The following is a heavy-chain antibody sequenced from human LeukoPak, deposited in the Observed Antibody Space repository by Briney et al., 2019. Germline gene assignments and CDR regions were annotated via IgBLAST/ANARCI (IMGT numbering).Heavy chain of an antibody. J-gene: IGHJ4*02. Sequence: PGGSLRLSCAASGFTFDEHSMQWVRLAPGRSLEWVSLINKDGSKTYYADSVKGRFTISRDNSKNSLYLQMNSLRNEDSALYYCAKEMITATWIPLDYWGQGTLVTVSS. V-gene: IGHV3-43*01. CDR1: GFTFDEHS. CDR3: AKEMITATWIPLDY. D-gene: IGHD3-16*01. CDR2: INKDGSKT.